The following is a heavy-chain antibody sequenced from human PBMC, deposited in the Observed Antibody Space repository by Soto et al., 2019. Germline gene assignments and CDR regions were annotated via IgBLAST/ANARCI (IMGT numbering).Heavy chain of an antibody. CDR3: ARENVVIGPFGVVISYYYYGMDV. V-gene: IGHV1-69*08. D-gene: IGHD3-3*01. Sequence: GASVKVSCKASGGTLSSYTISWVRQAPGQGLEWMGRVITVLGSTSDAQKFQGRVTMTRDTSTSTAYMELSSLRSEDTAVYYCARENVVIGPFGVVISYYYYGMDVWGQGTTVTVSS. CDR1: GGTLSSYT. CDR2: VITVLGST. J-gene: IGHJ6*02.